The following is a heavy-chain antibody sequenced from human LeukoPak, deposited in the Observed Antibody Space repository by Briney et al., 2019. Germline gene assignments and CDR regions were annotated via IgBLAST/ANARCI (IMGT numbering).Heavy chain of an antibody. J-gene: IGHJ4*02. V-gene: IGHV5-51*01. CDR2: ISPGDSDT. CDR1: GYSFTSYW. CDR3: ARHSSSSGHDY. Sequence: GESLKISCKGSGYSFTSYWIGWVRQMPGKGLEWMGIISPGDSDTRYSPSFQGQVTISADKSISTAHLQWSSLRASDTAIYYCARHSSSSGHDYWGQGTLVTVSS. D-gene: IGHD6-6*01.